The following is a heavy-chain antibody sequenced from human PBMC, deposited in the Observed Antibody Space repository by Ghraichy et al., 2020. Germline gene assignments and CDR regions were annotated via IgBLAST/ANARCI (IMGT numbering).Heavy chain of an antibody. D-gene: IGHD6-25*01. CDR2: IYYSGST. Sequence: GSLRLSCTVSGDSTSNTHFYWGWIRQPPGKGLEWIGSIYYSGSTYYNPSLKNRVTVSVDTSKNQFSLKLSSVTAADTAVYYCARHWIAPSSDWPYYFDYWGQGTLVTVSS. CDR3: ARHWIAPSSDWPYYFDY. J-gene: IGHJ4*02. CDR1: GDSTSNTHFY. V-gene: IGHV4-39*01.